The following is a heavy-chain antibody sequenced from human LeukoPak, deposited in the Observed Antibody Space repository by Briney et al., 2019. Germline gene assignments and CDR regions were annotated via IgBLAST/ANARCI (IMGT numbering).Heavy chain of an antibody. CDR1: GFTFINAW. CDR2: IKAKAHGGTI. CDR3: TTDGVGVEGATYDN. Sequence: GGSLRLSCAASGFTFINAWMAWVRQAPGKGLGWVGRIKAKAHGGTIEYAAPVKGRFTISRDDSKNTLYLQMNSLKTEDTAVYYCTTDGVGVEGATYDNWGQGTLVSVSS. J-gene: IGHJ4*02. V-gene: IGHV3-15*01. D-gene: IGHD1-26*01.